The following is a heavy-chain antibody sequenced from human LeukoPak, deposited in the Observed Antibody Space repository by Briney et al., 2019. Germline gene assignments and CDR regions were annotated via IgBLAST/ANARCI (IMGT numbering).Heavy chain of an antibody. CDR2: IIPILGIA. J-gene: IGHJ3*02. D-gene: IGHD3-3*01. Sequence: ASVKVSCKASGGTFSSYAISWVRQAPGQGLEWMGRIIPILGIANYAQKFQGRVTITADKSTSTAYMELSSLRSEDTAVYYCAREVRFLEWLSDGPAAFDIWGQGTMVTVSS. CDR3: AREVRFLEWLSDGPAAFDI. V-gene: IGHV1-69*04. CDR1: GGTFSSYA.